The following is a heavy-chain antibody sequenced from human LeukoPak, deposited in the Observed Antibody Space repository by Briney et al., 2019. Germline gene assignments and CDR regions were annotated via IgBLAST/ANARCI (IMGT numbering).Heavy chain of an antibody. Sequence: GASVKVSCKASGGTFSSYAISWVRQAPGQGLEWMGRIIPIFGTANYEQKFQGRVTITTDESTSTAYMELSSLRSEDTAVYYCASRHPRDGYNYAFDIWGQGTMVTVSS. J-gene: IGHJ3*02. CDR2: IIPIFGTA. V-gene: IGHV1-69*05. CDR3: ASRHPRDGYNYAFDI. CDR1: GGTFSSYA. D-gene: IGHD5-24*01.